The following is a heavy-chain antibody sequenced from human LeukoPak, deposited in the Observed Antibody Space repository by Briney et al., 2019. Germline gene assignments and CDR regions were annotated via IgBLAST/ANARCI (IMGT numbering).Heavy chain of an antibody. D-gene: IGHD3-16*01. CDR2: IGFSGGST. V-gene: IGHV3-23*01. CDR1: GFTFSSYA. Sequence: GGSLRLSCAASGFTFSSYAMSWVRQAPGKGLEWVSVIGFSGGSTYYADSVKGRFTISRDNSRNTLYLQMNSLRAEDTAVYYCAKDWTPHNRVYDCLDAWGQGTQVTVSS. CDR3: AKDWTPHNRVYDCLDA. J-gene: IGHJ5*02.